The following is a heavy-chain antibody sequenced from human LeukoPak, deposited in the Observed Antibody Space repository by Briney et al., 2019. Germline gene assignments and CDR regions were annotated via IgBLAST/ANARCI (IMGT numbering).Heavy chain of an antibody. CDR2: ISAYNGNT. J-gene: IGHJ4*02. CDR1: GYTFTSYG. CDR3: ARVSWGCSSTSCYRRFDY. D-gene: IGHD2-2*01. V-gene: IGHV1-18*01. Sequence: ASVKVSCKASGYTFTSYGISWVRQAPGQGLEWMGWISAYNGNTNYAQKLQGRVTMTTDTSTSTAYMELRSLRSGDTAVYYCARVSWGCSSTSCYRRFDYWGQGTLVTVSS.